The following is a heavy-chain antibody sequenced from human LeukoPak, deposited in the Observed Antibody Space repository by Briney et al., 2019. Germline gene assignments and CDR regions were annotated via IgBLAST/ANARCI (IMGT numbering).Heavy chain of an antibody. CDR3: ARLLTRTTWDY. Sequence: ASVKVSCKASGYTFTSYYMHWVRQAPGQGLEWMGIIDPSGGSTSYAQKFQGRVTMTRDTSTSTAYMELSSLRSEDTAVYYCARLLTRTTWDYWGQGTLVTVSS. D-gene: IGHD1-20*01. V-gene: IGHV1-46*01. CDR2: IDPSGGST. CDR1: GYTFTSYY. J-gene: IGHJ4*02.